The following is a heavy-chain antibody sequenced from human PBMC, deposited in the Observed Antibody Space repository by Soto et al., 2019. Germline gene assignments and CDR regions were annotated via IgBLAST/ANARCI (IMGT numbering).Heavy chain of an antibody. D-gene: IGHD3-3*01. CDR2: NSGST. Sequence: SETLSLTCTVSGGSISSSSYYWGWIRQPPGKGLEWIGSNSGSTYYNPSLKSRVTISVDTSKNQFSLKLSSVTAADTAVYYCARHTKAPYYDFWSAYGGGWFDPWGQGTLVTVSS. V-gene: IGHV4-39*01. J-gene: IGHJ5*02. CDR3: ARHTKAPYYDFWSAYGGGWFDP. CDR1: GGSISSSSYY.